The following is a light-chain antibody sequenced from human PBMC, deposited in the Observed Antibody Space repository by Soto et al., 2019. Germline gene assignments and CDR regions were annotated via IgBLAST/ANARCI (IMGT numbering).Light chain of an antibody. CDR3: QQSYSTPPT. J-gene: IGKJ4*01. V-gene: IGKV1-39*01. CDR1: QSISSY. Sequence: DIQMTQSPASLSASVGDRVTITCRASQSISSYFNWYQQKPGQAPKLLIYAASSWQSGIPSRLSGSGSGTEFTLPISSLQPEDFSTYYCQQSYSTPPTFGGGTNVEIK. CDR2: AAS.